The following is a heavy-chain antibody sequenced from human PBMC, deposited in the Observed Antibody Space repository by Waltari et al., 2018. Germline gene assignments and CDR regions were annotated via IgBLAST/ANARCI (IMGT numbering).Heavy chain of an antibody. CDR2: INWKGDKV. D-gene: IGHD3-22*01. J-gene: IGHJ4*02. Sequence: VESGGGVIRPGGARRMSVEAAGVTLDAYVMSWVRQGTGKGLELIAGINWKGDKVAYGDAVRGRFIFSRDNAKNLLYLQMNTVGLDDTALYYCARGGDSSWPRWGQGTLVTVSA. V-gene: IGHV3-20*03. CDR1: GVTLDAYV. CDR3: ARGGDSSWPR.